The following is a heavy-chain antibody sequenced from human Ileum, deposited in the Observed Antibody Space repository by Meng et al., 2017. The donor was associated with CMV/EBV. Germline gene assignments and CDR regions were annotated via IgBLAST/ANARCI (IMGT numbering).Heavy chain of an antibody. CDR2: IYGGSTGT. Sequence: GESLKISCAASGLSFSSSWVNWIRQAPGKGLEWVSIIYGGSTGTLYADSVKGRFTISRDDSKRTVYLQMNSLRAEDTAVYFCAKDTTPDSRFNLDHWGQGTLVTVSS. D-gene: IGHD1-1*01. V-gene: IGHV3-23*03. J-gene: IGHJ4*02. CDR3: AKDTTPDSRFNLDH. CDR1: GLSFSSSW.